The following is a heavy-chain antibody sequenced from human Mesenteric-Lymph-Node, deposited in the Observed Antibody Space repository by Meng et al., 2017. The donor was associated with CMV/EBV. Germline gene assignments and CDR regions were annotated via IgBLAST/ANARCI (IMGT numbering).Heavy chain of an antibody. CDR3: ATTTPLLREPDP. J-gene: IGHJ5*02. V-gene: IGHV4-34*01. CDR2: INHSGST. CDR1: GGSFSGYY. D-gene: IGHD2-15*01. Sequence: SETLSLTCAVYGGSFSGYYWSWIRQPPGKGLEWIGEINHSGSTNYNPSLKSRVTISVDTSKNQFSLKLSSVTAADTAVYYCATTTPLLREPDPWGQGTLVTVSS.